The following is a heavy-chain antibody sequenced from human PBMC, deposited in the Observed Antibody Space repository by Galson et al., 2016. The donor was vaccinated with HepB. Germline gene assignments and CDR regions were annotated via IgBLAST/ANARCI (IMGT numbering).Heavy chain of an antibody. CDR3: ARVREAKGWIDP. CDR1: GGSISSASYF. CDR2: IYMSGVT. V-gene: IGHV4-61*02. J-gene: IGHJ5*02. Sequence: QVQLQESGPGLVRPSQTLSLTCTVSGGSISSASYFWSWVRQPTGKGLEWIGQIYMSGVTNYNPSLESRVTISIDTAANQFSLSLTSVTAADTGVYYCARVREAKGWIDPWGQGTLVTVSS.